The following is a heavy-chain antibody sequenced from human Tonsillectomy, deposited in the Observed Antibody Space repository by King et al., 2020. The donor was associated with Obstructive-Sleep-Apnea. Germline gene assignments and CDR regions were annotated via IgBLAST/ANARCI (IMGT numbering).Heavy chain of an antibody. CDR2: ISTSSSYI. J-gene: IGHJ4*02. CDR1: GFTFNSYS. Sequence: VQLVESGGGLVKPGGSLRLSCAASGFTFNSYSMTLVRQAPGTGLEWVSSISTSSSYIYYADSVRGRFTISRDNTKNSLYLQMNSLRAEDTAVYYCARDALASGSGIDYWGPGTLVTVSS. D-gene: IGHD3-10*01. CDR3: ARDALASGSGIDY. V-gene: IGHV3-21*01.